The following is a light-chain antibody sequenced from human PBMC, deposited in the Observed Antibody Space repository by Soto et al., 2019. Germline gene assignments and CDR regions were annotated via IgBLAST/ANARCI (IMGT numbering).Light chain of an antibody. J-gene: IGKJ4*01. CDR3: QQSGSSPLT. CDR2: GAS. Sequence: EVVLTQSPNTLSLSPGERATLSCWASQSLRSSYLAWYQRKPGQAPRLLMFGASRRATGIPDRFNGSGSGTDFILTISRLEPEDFAVYFCQQSGSSPLTFGGGTKVEIK. V-gene: IGKV3-20*01. CDR1: QSLRSSY.